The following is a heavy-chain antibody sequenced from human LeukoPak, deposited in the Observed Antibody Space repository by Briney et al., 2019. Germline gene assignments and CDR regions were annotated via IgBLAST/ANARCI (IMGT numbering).Heavy chain of an antibody. J-gene: IGHJ5*02. CDR2: INPNSGGT. D-gene: IGHD2-2*01. CDR1: GYTFTGYY. V-gene: IGHV1-2*02. Sequence: ASVKVSCKASGYTFTGYYMHWVRQAPGQGLEWMGWINPNSGGTNYAQKFQGRVTMTRDTSISTAYMELSRLRSDDTAVYYCARGGIVVVPAVNWFDPWGQGTLVTVSS. CDR3: ARGGIVVVPAVNWFDP.